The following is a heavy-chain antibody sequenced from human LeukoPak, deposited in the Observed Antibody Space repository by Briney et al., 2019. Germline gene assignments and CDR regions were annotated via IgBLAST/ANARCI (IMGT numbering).Heavy chain of an antibody. J-gene: IGHJ6*03. Sequence: PSETLSLTCAVYGGSFSGHYWTWIRQPPGKGLEWIGEINHSGSTNYNPSLKSRVTISVDTSKNQFSLKVSSVTAADTAVYYCARDRGSYMDVWGKGTTVTVSS. CDR3: ARDRGSYMDV. V-gene: IGHV4-34*01. CDR1: GGSFSGHY. CDR2: INHSGST. D-gene: IGHD3-16*01.